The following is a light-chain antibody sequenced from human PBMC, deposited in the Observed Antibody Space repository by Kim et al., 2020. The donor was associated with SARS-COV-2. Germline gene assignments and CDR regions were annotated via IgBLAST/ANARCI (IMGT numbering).Light chain of an antibody. J-gene: IGLJ2*01. Sequence: GVTNNGKGGRCRKGEGEEGNWEQQKPGTADKLLSSANNNRPSGVPDRCSGARAVTSASLAITGLQAEDEADDYCQSYDSSRSVVVFGGGTKLTVL. CDR3: QSYDSSRSVVV. CDR2: ANN. V-gene: IGLV1-40*01. CDR1: RCRKGEGEE.